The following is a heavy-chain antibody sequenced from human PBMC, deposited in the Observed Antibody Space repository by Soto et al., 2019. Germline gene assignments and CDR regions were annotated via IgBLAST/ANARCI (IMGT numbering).Heavy chain of an antibody. V-gene: IGHV4-59*01. CDR1: GGSIRSYY. CDR2: IYHSGDT. CDR3: ARHYYDSSGYFRFDY. J-gene: IGHJ4*02. Sequence: PSETLSLTCTVSGGSIRSYYWSWIRQPPGKGLEWIGYIYHSGDTNYNPSLKSRVTISVDTSKNQFSLKLSSVTAADTAVYYCARHYYDSSGYFRFDYWGQGALVTVSS. D-gene: IGHD3-22*01.